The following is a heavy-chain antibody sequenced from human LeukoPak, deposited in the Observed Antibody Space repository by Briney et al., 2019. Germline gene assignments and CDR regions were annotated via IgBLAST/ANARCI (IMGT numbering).Heavy chain of an antibody. Sequence: ASVKVSCKASGGTFSSYAISWVRQAPGQGLEWIGGIIPIFGTANYAQKFQGRVTITADESTSTAYMELSSLRSEDTAVYYCARAHSTMVRGVIIFEYGMDVWGQGTTVTVSS. V-gene: IGHV1-69*13. CDR1: GGTFSSYA. CDR2: IIPIFGTA. D-gene: IGHD3-10*01. J-gene: IGHJ6*02. CDR3: ARAHSTMVRGVIIFEYGMDV.